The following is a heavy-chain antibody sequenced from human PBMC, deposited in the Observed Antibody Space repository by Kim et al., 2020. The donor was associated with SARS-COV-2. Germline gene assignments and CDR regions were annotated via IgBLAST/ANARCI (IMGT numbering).Heavy chain of an antibody. Sequence: GGSLRLSCAASGFTFSSYGMHWVRQAPGKGLEWVAVIWYDGSNKYYADSVKGRFTISRDNSKNTLYLQMNSLRAEDTAVYYCARGLPFRSGPVDYWGQGTLVTVSS. CDR3: ARGLPFRSGPVDY. D-gene: IGHD3-10*01. V-gene: IGHV3-33*01. CDR1: GFTFSSYG. CDR2: IWYDGSNK. J-gene: IGHJ4*02.